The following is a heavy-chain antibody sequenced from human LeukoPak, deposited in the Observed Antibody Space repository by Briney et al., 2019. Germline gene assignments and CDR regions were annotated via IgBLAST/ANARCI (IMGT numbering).Heavy chain of an antibody. J-gene: IGHJ4*02. D-gene: IGHD3-22*01. CDR1: GFTFSNYW. CDR2: IKKDGSEK. Sequence: PGGSLRLSCAASGFTFSNYWMSWVRQAPGKGLEWVANIKKDGSEKYFVDSVKGRFTISRDNAKNSLYLQMNSLRAGDTAVYYCARAYNDSSGHYYVYFDYWGQGTLVTVSS. V-gene: IGHV3-7*01. CDR3: ARAYNDSSGHYYVYFDY.